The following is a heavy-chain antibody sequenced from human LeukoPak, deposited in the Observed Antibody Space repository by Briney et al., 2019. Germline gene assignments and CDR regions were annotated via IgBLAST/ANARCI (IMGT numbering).Heavy chain of an antibody. J-gene: IGHJ5*02. D-gene: IGHD1/OR15-1a*01. CDR3: ARERKQKPYNWFDP. CDR2: IYYSGST. V-gene: IGHV4-31*03. CDR1: GGSISSGGYY. Sequence: SETLSLTCTVSGGSISSGGYYWSWIRQHPGKGLEWIGYIYYSGSTYYNPSLKSRVTISVDTSKNQFSLKLSSVTAADTAVYYCARERKQKPYNWFDPWGQGTLVTVSS.